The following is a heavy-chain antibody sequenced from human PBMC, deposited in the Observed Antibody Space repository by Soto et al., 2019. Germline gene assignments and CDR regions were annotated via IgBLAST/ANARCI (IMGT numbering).Heavy chain of an antibody. CDR2: IIPIFGTA. CDR1: GGTFSSYA. CDR3: ARGPPPVVVVPAALYGMDV. V-gene: IGHV1-69*01. J-gene: IGHJ6*02. Sequence: QVQLVQSGAEVKKPGSSVKVSCKASGGTFSSYAISWVQQAPGQGLEWMGGIIPIFGTANYAQKFQGRVTITADESTSTAYMELSSLRSEDTAVYYCARGPPPVVVVPAALYGMDVWGQGTTVTVSS. D-gene: IGHD2-2*01.